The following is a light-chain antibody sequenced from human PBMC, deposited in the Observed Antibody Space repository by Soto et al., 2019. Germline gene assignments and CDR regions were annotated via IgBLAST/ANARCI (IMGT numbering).Light chain of an antibody. CDR1: SSNIGNNY. CDR2: EVS. J-gene: IGLJ2*01. CDR3: TSHAGSINLV. V-gene: IGLV2-8*01. Sequence: QSVLTQPPSVSAAPGQKVTISCSGSSSNIGNNYVSWYQQLPGTAPKLMIYEVSKRPSGVPDRFSGSKSGNTASLTVSGLQAEDEADYYCTSHAGSINLVFGGGTQLTVL.